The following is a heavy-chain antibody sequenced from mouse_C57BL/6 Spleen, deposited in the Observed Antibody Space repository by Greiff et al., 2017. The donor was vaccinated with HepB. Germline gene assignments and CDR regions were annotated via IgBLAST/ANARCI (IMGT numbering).Heavy chain of an antibody. V-gene: IGHV5-6*01. Sequence: EVKLMESGGDLVKPGGSLKLSCAASGFTFSSYGMSWVRQTPDKRLEWVATISSGGSYTYYPDSVKGRFTISRDNAKNTLYLQMSSLKSEDTAMYYCARQYYYGSSPYYAMDYWGQGTSVTVSS. CDR3: ARQYYYGSSPYYAMDY. D-gene: IGHD1-1*01. J-gene: IGHJ4*01. CDR1: GFTFSSYG. CDR2: ISSGGSYT.